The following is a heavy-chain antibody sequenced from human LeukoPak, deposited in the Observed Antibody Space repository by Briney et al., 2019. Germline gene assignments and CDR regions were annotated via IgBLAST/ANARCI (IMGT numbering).Heavy chain of an antibody. J-gene: IGHJ5*02. D-gene: IGHD6-13*01. Sequence: GASVKVSCKASGYTFTSYRISWVRQAPGQGLEWMGWISANNGNTNYAQKPQGRVTMTTDTSTSTAYMELRSLRSDDTAVYYCAREFIAAAGNNWFDPWGQGTLVTVSS. CDR2: ISANNGNT. V-gene: IGHV1-18*01. CDR3: AREFIAAAGNNWFDP. CDR1: GYTFTSYR.